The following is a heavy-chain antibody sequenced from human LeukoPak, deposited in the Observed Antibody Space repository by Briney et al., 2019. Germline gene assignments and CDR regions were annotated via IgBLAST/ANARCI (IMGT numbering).Heavy chain of an antibody. V-gene: IGHV4-30-2*01. Sequence: SETLSLTCAVSSGSINSGAYSWSWIRQPPGKGLEYIAYISHSGSTYYNSSLKTRVTISKDRSKNQFSLKLSSVTAADTAVYYCARLFDSSGYYHFDYWGQGILVTVSS. CDR1: SGSINSGAYS. J-gene: IGHJ4*02. D-gene: IGHD3-22*01. CDR3: ARLFDSSGYYHFDY. CDR2: ISHSGST.